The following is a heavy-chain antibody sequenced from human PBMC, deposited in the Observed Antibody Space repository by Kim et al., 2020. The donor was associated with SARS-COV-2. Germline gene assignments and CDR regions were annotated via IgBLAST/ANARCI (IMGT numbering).Heavy chain of an antibody. J-gene: IGHJ6*02. D-gene: IGHD1-7*01. Sequence: SVKGRFTISRDDSKNSLYLQMNSLKTEDTAVYYCARDFFIPGNYVDGMDVWGQGTTVTVSS. CDR3: ARDFFIPGNYVDGMDV. V-gene: IGHV3-72*01.